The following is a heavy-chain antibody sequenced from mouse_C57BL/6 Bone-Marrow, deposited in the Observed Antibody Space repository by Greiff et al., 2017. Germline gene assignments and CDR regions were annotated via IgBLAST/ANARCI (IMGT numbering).Heavy chain of an antibody. CDR2: FHPYNDDT. Sequence: QVHVKQSGAELVKPGASVKMSCKASGYTFTTYPIEWMKQNHGKSLEWIGNFHPYNDDTTYNEKFKGKATLTVEKSSSTVYLELSRLTSDDSAVYYCARGGNYVGYYFDYWGQGTTLTVSS. D-gene: IGHD2-1*01. CDR3: ARGGNYVGYYFDY. CDR1: GYTFTTYP. V-gene: IGHV1-47*01. J-gene: IGHJ2*01.